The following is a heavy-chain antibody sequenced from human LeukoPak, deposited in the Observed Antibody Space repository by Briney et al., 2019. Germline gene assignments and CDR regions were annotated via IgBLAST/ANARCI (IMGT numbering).Heavy chain of an antibody. CDR1: GHTFTGYC. CDR2: INPNSGGT. V-gene: IGHV1-2*02. CDR3: ARVSMVRGVITDY. Sequence: ASVKVSCKASGHTFTGYCMHWVRQAPGQGLEWMGWINPNSGGTNYAQKFQGRVTMTRDTSISTAYMELSRLRSDDTAVYYCARVSMVRGVITDYWGQGTLVTVSS. D-gene: IGHD3-10*01. J-gene: IGHJ4*02.